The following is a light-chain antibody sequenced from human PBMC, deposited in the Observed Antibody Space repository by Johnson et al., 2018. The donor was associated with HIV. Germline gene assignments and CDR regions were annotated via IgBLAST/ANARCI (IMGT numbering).Light chain of an antibody. CDR2: ENS. Sequence: QSVLTQPPSVSAAPGQKVTISCSGSSSNIGNKYISWYQQLPGTAPKLLIYENSKRPSGIPDRFSGSKSGTSATLGITGLQTGDGADYYCGTWDSSLTAYVFGTGTKVTVL. CDR3: GTWDSSLTAYV. V-gene: IGLV1-51*02. J-gene: IGLJ1*01. CDR1: SSNIGNKY.